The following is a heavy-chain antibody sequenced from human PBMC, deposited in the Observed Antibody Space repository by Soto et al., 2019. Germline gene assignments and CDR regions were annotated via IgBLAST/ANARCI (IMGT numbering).Heavy chain of an antibody. CDR3: AKDMRDGYNFGGVAFDY. V-gene: IGHV3-9*01. Sequence: EVQLVESGGVLVQPGRSLRLSCAASGLKFDDYAMHWVRQAPGKGLEWVSGISWNSDSIGYADSVKGRFTISRDNAKNXXYLQMNSLRAEDTALYYCAKDMRDGYNFGGVAFDYWGQGTLVTVSS. CDR2: ISWNSDSI. J-gene: IGHJ4*02. D-gene: IGHD5-12*01. CDR1: GLKFDDYA.